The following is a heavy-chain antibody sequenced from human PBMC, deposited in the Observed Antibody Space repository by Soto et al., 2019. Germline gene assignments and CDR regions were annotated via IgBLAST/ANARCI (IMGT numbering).Heavy chain of an antibody. CDR1: GFTFSSYA. CDR3: AKNYDILTGTSERRLVRPHNWFDP. D-gene: IGHD3-9*01. CDR2: ISGSGGST. V-gene: IGHV3-23*01. Sequence: GGSLRLSCAASGFTFSSYAMSWVRQAPGKGLEWVSAISGSGGSTYYADSVKGRFTTSRDNSKNTLYLQMNSLRAEDTAVYYCAKNYDILTGTSERRLVRPHNWFDPWGQGTLVTVSS. J-gene: IGHJ5*02.